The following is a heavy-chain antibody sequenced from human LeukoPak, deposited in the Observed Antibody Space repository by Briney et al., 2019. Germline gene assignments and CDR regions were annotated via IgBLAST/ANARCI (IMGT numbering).Heavy chain of an antibody. Sequence: PGGSLRLSRAASGFTFSSYAMSWVRQAPGKGLEWVSAISGSGGSTYYADSVKGRFTISRDNSKNTLFLLMNSLRAEDTAVYYCAKEKGNYYDSSGDYWGQGTLVTVSS. J-gene: IGHJ4*02. CDR3: AKEKGNYYDSSGDY. D-gene: IGHD3-22*01. CDR1: GFTFSSYA. CDR2: ISGSGGST. V-gene: IGHV3-23*01.